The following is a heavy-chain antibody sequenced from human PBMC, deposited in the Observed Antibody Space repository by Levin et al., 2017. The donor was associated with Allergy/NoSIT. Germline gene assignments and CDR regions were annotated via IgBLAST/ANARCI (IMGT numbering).Heavy chain of an antibody. CDR3: ARLLYRHNYYYYYYMDV. Sequence: GGSLRLSCVDSGFTFSSYAMHWVRQAPGKGLEWVAVIVHDGSRKFYADSVKGRFTISRDNSKNTLFLQMNSLRAEDTAVYYCARLLYRHNYYYYYYMDVWGRGTAVTVSS. CDR1: GFTFSSYA. CDR2: IVHDGSRK. D-gene: IGHD4-11*01. V-gene: IGHV3-33*08. J-gene: IGHJ6*03.